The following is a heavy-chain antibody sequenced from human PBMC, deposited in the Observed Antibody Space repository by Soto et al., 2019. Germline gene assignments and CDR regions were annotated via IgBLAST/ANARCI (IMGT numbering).Heavy chain of an antibody. CDR3: AAEDLGAMVMSSY. D-gene: IGHD1-26*01. Sequence: GASVKVSCKASGFTFTSSAVQWVRQARGQRLEWIGWIVVGSGNTNYAQKFQERVTITRDMSTSTAYMELSSLRSEDTAVYYCAAEDLGAMVMSSYWGQGTLVTSPQ. CDR1: GFTFTSSA. V-gene: IGHV1-58*01. CDR2: IVVGSGNT. J-gene: IGHJ4*02.